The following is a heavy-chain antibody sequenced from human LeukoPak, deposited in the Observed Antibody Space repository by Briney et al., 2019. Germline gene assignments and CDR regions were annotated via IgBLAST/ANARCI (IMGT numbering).Heavy chain of an antibody. CDR1: GGSFSGYY. CDR2: INHSGST. V-gene: IGHV4-34*01. Sequence: SETLSLTCAVYGGSFSGYYWSWIRQPPGKGLEWIGEINHSGSTNYNPSLKSRVTISVDTSKNQFSLKLSSVTAADTAVHYCAIAVAGPYYFDYWGQGTLVTVSS. J-gene: IGHJ4*02. CDR3: AIAVAGPYYFDY. D-gene: IGHD6-19*01.